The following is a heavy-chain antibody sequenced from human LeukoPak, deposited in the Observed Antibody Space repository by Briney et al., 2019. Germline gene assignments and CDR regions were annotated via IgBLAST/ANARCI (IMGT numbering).Heavy chain of an antibody. Sequence: PSETLSLTCAVYGGSFSNYYWSWIRQPPGKGLEWIAEINHSGTTNYNPSLKSRVTISVDTSKNQVSLKLSSVTAADTAVYYCARVKSSGWGIGFAYWGQGTLVTVSS. J-gene: IGHJ4*02. V-gene: IGHV4-34*01. CDR1: GGSFSNYY. CDR3: ARVKSSGWGIGFAY. CDR2: INHSGTT. D-gene: IGHD6-19*01.